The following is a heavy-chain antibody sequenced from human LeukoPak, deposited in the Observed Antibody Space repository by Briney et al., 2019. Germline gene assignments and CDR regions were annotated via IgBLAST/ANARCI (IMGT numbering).Heavy chain of an antibody. CDR1: GGSISSYY. CDR2: IYYSGST. CDR3: ARSHSVWTSFDY. D-gene: IGHD3/OR15-3a*01. J-gene: IGHJ4*02. V-gene: IGHV4-59*01. Sequence: KPSETLSLTCTVSGGSISSYYWSWIRQPPGKGLEWIGYIYYSGSTNYNPFLKSRVTISVDTSKNQFSLKLSSVTAADTAVYYCARSHSVWTSFDYWGQGTLVTVSS.